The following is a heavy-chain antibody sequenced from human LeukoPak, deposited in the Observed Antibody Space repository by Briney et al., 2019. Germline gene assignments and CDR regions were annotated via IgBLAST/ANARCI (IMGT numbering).Heavy chain of an antibody. V-gene: IGHV1-2*02. D-gene: IGHD4-17*01. J-gene: IGHJ6*03. Sequence: ASVKVSCKASGYTFTGYYMHWVRQAPGQGLEWMGWINPNSGGTNYAQKFQGRVTMTRDTSISTAYMELSRLRSDDTAVYYCARENEYGDYSFERYYYYYMDVWGKGTTVTVSS. CDR3: ARENEYGDYSFERYYYYYMDV. CDR1: GYTFTGYY. CDR2: INPNSGGT.